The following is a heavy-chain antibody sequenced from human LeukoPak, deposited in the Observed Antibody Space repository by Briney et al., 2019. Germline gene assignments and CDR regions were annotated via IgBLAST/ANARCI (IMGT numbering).Heavy chain of an antibody. V-gene: IGHV4-59*01. CDR2: TSESGHT. Sequence: PSETLSLTCTVSGGSIRNYYWKWVRQPPGKGTEWIGYTSESGHTDYNPSLKSRLTISVDLSKNQFSLKLTSATAADTAVYYCARWYSHGRYFDYWGPGALVTVSS. D-gene: IGHD1-26*01. CDR1: GGSIRNYY. J-gene: IGHJ4*03. CDR3: ARWYSHGRYFDY.